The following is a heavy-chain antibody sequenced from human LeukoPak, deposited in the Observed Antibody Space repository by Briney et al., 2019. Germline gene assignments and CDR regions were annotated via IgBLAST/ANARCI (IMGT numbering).Heavy chain of an antibody. V-gene: IGHV4-59*01. J-gene: IGHJ4*02. D-gene: IGHD5-12*01. CDR2: ISYSGTT. CDR1: GGSISSYY. CDR3: ARGDDYKSTLFDY. Sequence: PSETLSLTCTVSGGSISSYYWNWIRQPPGKGLEWIGYISYSGTTNYNPSLKSRVTISVDTSKKRFSLKLTSATAADTAVYYCARGDDYKSTLFDYWGQGTLVTVSS.